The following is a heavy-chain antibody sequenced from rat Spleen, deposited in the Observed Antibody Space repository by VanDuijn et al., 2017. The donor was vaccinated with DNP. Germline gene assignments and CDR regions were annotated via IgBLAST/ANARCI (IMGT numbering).Heavy chain of an antibody. CDR1: GFTFSDYD. V-gene: IGHV5-20*01. Sequence: EVQLVESGGGLVQPGRSLKLSCAASGFTFSDYDMAWVRQAPTKGLAWVASITYDGGTTYYRDSVKGRFTISRDNAKNRLYLQMDSLRSEDTATYYCTTDLAYWGQGTLVTVSS. J-gene: IGHJ3*01. CDR2: ITYDGGTT. CDR3: TTDLAY.